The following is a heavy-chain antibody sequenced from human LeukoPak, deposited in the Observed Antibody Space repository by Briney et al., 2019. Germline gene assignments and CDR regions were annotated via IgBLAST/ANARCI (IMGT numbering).Heavy chain of an antibody. Sequence: GGSLRLSCAASGFTFSSYAMSWVRQAPGKGLEWVANIKQDGSEKYYVDSVKGRFTISRDNAKNSLYLQMNSLRAEDTAVYYCARTTDWGNYFDYWGQGTLVTVSS. V-gene: IGHV3-7*01. CDR2: IKQDGSEK. CDR1: GFTFSSYA. D-gene: IGHD2-21*01. J-gene: IGHJ4*02. CDR3: ARTTDWGNYFDY.